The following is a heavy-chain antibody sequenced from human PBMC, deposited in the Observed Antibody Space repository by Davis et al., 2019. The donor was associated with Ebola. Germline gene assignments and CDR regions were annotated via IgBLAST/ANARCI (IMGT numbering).Heavy chain of an antibody. D-gene: IGHD2-15*01. J-gene: IGHJ6*02. V-gene: IGHV3-21*01. CDR1: GFTFSSYS. CDR2: ISSSSSYI. CDR3: ARYCSGGSCYRAARYYYGMDV. Sequence: GGSLRLSCAASGFTFSSYSMNWVRQAPGKGLEWVSSISSSSSYIYYADSVKGRFTISRDNAKNSLYLQMNSLRAEDTAVYYCARYCSGGSCYRAARYYYGMDVWGQGTTVTVSS.